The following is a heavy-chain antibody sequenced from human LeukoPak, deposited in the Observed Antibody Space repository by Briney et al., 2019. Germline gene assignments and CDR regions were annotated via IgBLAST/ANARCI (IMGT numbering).Heavy chain of an antibody. V-gene: IGHV4-59*01. Sequence: PSETLSLTCTVSGGSISSYYWSWIRQPPGKGLELIGYIYYSGSTNYNPSLKSRVTISVDTSKNQFSLKLSSVTAADTAVHYCARGTYSSGRIPFDYWGQGTLVTVSS. J-gene: IGHJ4*02. D-gene: IGHD6-19*01. CDR3: ARGTYSSGRIPFDY. CDR2: IYYSGST. CDR1: GGSISSYY.